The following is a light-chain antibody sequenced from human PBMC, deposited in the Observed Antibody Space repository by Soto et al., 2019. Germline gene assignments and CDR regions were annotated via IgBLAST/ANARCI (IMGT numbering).Light chain of an antibody. CDR3: QQRSDWPST. Sequence: EIVLTQSPVTLSLSPGERATLSCRASQSVGSSFAWYQQKPGQAPRLLIYDASTRATGIPTRVSGSGSGTDFTLTISSLEPEDLAVYYCQQRSDWPSTFGGGTKVESK. CDR2: DAS. CDR1: QSVGSS. V-gene: IGKV3-11*01. J-gene: IGKJ4*01.